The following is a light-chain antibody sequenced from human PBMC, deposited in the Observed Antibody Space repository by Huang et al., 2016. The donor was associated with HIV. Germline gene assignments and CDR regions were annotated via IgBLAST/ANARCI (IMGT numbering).Light chain of an antibody. V-gene: IGKV1-9*01. CDR1: QGISSY. CDR3: QQLNTYPGT. J-gene: IGKJ3*01. Sequence: IQLTQSPSSLSASVGDRVTITCRASQGISSYLAWYQQQAGKAPKLLIYAASTLQSGVPSRFSGSGSGTDFTLTITSLQPEDFATYYCQQLNTYPGTFGPGTKVDIK. CDR2: AAS.